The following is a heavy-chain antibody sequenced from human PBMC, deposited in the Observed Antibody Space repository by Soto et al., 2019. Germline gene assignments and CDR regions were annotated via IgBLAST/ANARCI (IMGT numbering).Heavy chain of an antibody. V-gene: IGHV4-39*01. CDR3: VKHGRGWHTPYCYFGMGA. D-gene: IGHD2-21*01. CDR1: GGSISSGGYY. Sequence: SETLSLTCTVSGGSISSGGYYWSWVRQPPGKGLEWIGYIYYSGSTYYNPSLKSRLTISIATSKNQFSLKLYSVPAAVTALYYCVKHGRGWHTPYCYFGMGAWGQGTTVTVSS. J-gene: IGHJ6*02. CDR2: IYYSGST.